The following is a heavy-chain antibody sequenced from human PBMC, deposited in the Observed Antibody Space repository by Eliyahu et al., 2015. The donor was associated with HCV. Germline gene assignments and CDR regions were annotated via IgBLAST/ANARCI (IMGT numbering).Heavy chain of an antibody. CDR1: GFTFSTSW. CDR3: ARDVGSGWFDY. CDR2: INGDESEK. D-gene: IGHD6-19*01. V-gene: IGHV3-7*04. Sequence: EVQLVESGGGLVQPGGSLRLSCAASGFTFSTSWLSWVRQAPGKGLEGVANINGDESEKYYMDSVKGRFTISRDNAKNSLYLQMNSLRVEDTAVYYCARDVGSGWFDYWGQGTLVTVSS. J-gene: IGHJ4*02.